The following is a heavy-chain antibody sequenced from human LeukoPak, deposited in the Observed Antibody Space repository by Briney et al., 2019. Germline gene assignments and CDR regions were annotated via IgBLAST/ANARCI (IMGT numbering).Heavy chain of an antibody. J-gene: IGHJ3*02. Sequence: ASVKVSCKASGYTFTIYYMHWVRQAPGQGLEWMGIINPSGGSTSYAQKFQGRVTMTRDTSTSTVYMELSSLRSEDTAVYYCARGLHDFWSGYYAFDIWGQGTMVTVSS. D-gene: IGHD3-3*01. CDR3: ARGLHDFWSGYYAFDI. CDR1: GYTFTIYY. CDR2: INPSGGST. V-gene: IGHV1-46*01.